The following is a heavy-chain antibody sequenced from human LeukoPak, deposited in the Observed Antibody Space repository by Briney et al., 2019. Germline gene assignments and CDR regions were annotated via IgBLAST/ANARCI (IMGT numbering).Heavy chain of an antibody. J-gene: IGHJ4*02. CDR3: ARWGPYNWNSLDY. V-gene: IGHV3-7*01. CDR1: GFTFSSYW. D-gene: IGHD1-1*01. Sequence: PGGSLRLSCAASGFTFSSYWMNWVRQAPGKGLEWVANIKQDGSEKYYVDSVKGRFTISRDNAKNSLYLQMNSLRAEDTAVYYCARWGPYNWNSLDYWGQGTLVTVSS. CDR2: IKQDGSEK.